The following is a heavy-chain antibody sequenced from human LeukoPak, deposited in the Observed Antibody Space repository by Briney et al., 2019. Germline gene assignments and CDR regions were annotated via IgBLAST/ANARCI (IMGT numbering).Heavy chain of an antibody. CDR1: GGSFSGYY. J-gene: IGHJ6*02. CDR3: ARSAGGHYYYGMDV. Sequence: SETLSLTCAVYGGSFSGYYWSWIRQPPGKGLEWIGEINHSGSTNYNPSLKSRVTISVDTSKNQFSLKLTSVTAADTAVYYCARSAGGHYYYGMDVWGQGTTVTVSS. CDR2: INHSGST. V-gene: IGHV4-34*01.